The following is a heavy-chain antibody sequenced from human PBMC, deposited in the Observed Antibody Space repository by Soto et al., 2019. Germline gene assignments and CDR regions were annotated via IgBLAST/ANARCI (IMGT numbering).Heavy chain of an antibody. V-gene: IGHV1-18*04. J-gene: IGHJ5*02. CDR3: ARRSSYNYLRWFHP. CDR2: MSAYNDNT. D-gene: IGHD5-12*01. CDR1: GYTFTSYG. Sequence: QVQLVQSGAEVKKPGASVKVSCKASGYTFTSYGISWVRQAPGQGLEWMGWMSAYNDNTNYAQKLQGRVTMTTDTSTSTAYMDLRSLRSDDTAVYYCARRSSYNYLRWFHPLGQGTLVTLSS.